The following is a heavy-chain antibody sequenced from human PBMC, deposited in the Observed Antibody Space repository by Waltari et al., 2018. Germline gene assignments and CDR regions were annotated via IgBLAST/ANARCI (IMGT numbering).Heavy chain of an antibody. Sequence: QVQLVQSGSELTTPGASLKVSCTASGYTFTGSSIHWVLQAPGQGLEWMGWINPNSGGTNYAQKFQGRVTMTRDTSISTAYMELSRLRSDDTAVYYCARDVLELPGGIDYWGQGTLVTVSS. CDR1: GYTFTGSS. V-gene: IGHV1-2*02. D-gene: IGHD1-7*01. CDR3: ARDVLELPGGIDY. J-gene: IGHJ4*02. CDR2: INPNSGGT.